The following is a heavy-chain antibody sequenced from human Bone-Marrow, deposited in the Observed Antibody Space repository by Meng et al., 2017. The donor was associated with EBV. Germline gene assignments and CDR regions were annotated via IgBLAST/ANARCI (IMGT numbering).Heavy chain of an antibody. CDR2: LIPMFGAP. Sequence: QVQLVQSGGEVEMPGSSVTVSCKASGGTFNSDAVSWVREAPGQGLEWMGGLIPMFGAPNYAQKFQDRVTITADESTSTHYMELSSLRSEDTAVYYCASESGRGYTPDYWGQGTLVTVSS. CDR1: GGTFNSDA. CDR3: ASESGRGYTPDY. J-gene: IGHJ4*02. V-gene: IGHV1-69*01. D-gene: IGHD3-10*01.